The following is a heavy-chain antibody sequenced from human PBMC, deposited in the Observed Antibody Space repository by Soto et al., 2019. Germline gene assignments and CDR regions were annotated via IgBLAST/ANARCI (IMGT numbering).Heavy chain of an antibody. D-gene: IGHD6-19*01. CDR3: AKVSTSNIDQQWLVLPDY. V-gene: IGHV3-30*18. CDR2: ISYDGSNK. Sequence: GGSLRLSCAASGFTFSSYGMHWVRQAPGKGLEWVAVISYDGSNKYYADSVKGRFTISRDNSKNTLYLQMNSLRAEDTAVYYCAKVSTSNIDQQWLVLPDYWGQGTLVTVSS. CDR1: GFTFSSYG. J-gene: IGHJ4*02.